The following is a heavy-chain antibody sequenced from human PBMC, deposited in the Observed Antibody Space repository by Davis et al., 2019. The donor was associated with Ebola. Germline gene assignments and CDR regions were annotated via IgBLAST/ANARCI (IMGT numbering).Heavy chain of an antibody. D-gene: IGHD2/OR15-2a*01. CDR3: ARGGATSLSTFDY. CDR1: GFTFSSYS. J-gene: IGHJ4*02. V-gene: IGHV3-48*04. CDR2: ISSSSSTI. Sequence: PGGSLRLSCAASGFTFSSYSMNWVRQAPGKGLEWVSYISSSSSTIYYADSVKGRFTISRDNARNSLYLQMNSLRAEDTAVYYCARGGATSLSTFDYWGQGTLVTVSS.